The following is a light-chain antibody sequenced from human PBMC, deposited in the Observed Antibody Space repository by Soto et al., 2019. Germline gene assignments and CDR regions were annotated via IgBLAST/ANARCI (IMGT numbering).Light chain of an antibody. CDR2: DVS. CDR3: NSFTNSTTYV. Sequence: QSVVTQPASVSGSPGQSISISCTGTTSAVGRYNYVSWYQQHPGKAPKLMIYDVSYRPSWVSNRFSGSKSGITASLTISGLQADDEADYYCNSFTNSTTYVFGPGTEVTDL. V-gene: IGLV2-14*03. J-gene: IGLJ1*01. CDR1: TSAVGRYNY.